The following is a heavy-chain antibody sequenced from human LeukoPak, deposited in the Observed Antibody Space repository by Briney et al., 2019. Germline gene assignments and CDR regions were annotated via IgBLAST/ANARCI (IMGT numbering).Heavy chain of an antibody. Sequence: GGSLRLSCVASGFTFSGYAMRWVRQAPGEGLEWVSSISSTGASTYYADSVKGRFTISRDNSKNTLFLQINSLRDEDTAVYYCEKDISGSSGYYSLFDYWGQGTLVTVSS. CDR2: ISSTGAST. D-gene: IGHD3-22*01. CDR3: EKDISGSSGYYSLFDY. V-gene: IGHV3-23*01. CDR1: GFTFSGYA. J-gene: IGHJ4*02.